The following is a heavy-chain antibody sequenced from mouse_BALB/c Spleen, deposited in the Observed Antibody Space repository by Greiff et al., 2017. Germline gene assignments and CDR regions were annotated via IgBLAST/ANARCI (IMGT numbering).Heavy chain of an antibody. J-gene: IGHJ3*01. V-gene: IGHV5-9-4*01. Sequence: EVKLVESGGGLVKPGGSLKLSCAASGFTFSSYAMSWVRQSPEKRLEWVAEISSGGSYTYYPDTVTGRFTISRDNAKNTLYLEMSSLRSEDTAMYYCARGGYGFAYWGQGTLVTVSA. CDR1: GFTFSSYA. D-gene: IGHD3-1*01. CDR3: ARGGYGFAY. CDR2: ISSGGSYT.